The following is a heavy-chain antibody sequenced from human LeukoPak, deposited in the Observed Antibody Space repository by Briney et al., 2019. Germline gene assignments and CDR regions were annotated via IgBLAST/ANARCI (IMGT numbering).Heavy chain of an antibody. CDR3: AREGGSYYFDY. D-gene: IGHD1-26*01. J-gene: IGHJ4*02. Sequence: PGGSLRLSCAASGFTFSSNYMSWVRQAPGKGLEWVSVIYSGGNTYYADSVKGRFTISRDNSKNTLYLQMNSLRADDTAVYYCAREGGSYYFDYWGQGTLVTVSS. CDR1: GFTFSSNY. CDR2: IYSGGNT. V-gene: IGHV3-53*01.